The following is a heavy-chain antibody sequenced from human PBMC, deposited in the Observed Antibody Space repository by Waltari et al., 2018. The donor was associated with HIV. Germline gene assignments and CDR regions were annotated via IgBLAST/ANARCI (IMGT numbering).Heavy chain of an antibody. Sequence: EVQLVESGGGWVQPGGSLTLTCEAYGFTFIFFWLSWVRQAPGKGLEWVANINQAGTERHYVDSVRGRFTISRDNGKTSVFLQMNSLTVEDTAVYYCATTHGSGDYDNDFDYWGQGTLV. D-gene: IGHD3-10*01. CDR2: INQAGTER. J-gene: IGHJ4*02. CDR3: ATTHGSGDYDNDFDY. V-gene: IGHV3-7*01. CDR1: GFTFIFFW.